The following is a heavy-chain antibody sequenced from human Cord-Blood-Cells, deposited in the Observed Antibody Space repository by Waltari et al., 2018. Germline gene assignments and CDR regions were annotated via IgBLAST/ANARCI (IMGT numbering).Heavy chain of an antibody. D-gene: IGHD3-16*01. CDR3: AATVMITFGGVPLHAFDI. CDR2: INHSGNT. Sequence: QVQLQQWGAGLLKPSETLSLTCAVYGGSFSGYYWSWIRQPPGKGLEWIGEINHSGNTNYNPSLKSRVTISVDTSKNQFSLKLSSVTAADTAVYYCAATVMITFGGVPLHAFDIWGQGTMVTVSS. V-gene: IGHV4-34*01. CDR1: GGSFSGYY. J-gene: IGHJ3*02.